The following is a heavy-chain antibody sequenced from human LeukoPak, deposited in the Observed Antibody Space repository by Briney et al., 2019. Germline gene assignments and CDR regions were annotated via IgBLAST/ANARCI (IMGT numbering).Heavy chain of an antibody. CDR1: GFTVSGNY. D-gene: IGHD3-3*01. V-gene: IGHV3-53*01. CDR3: AKAYDFWSPLYGMDV. J-gene: IGHJ6*02. CDR2: IFSGGAT. Sequence: PGGSLRLSCAASGFTVSGNYMSWVRQAPGKGLEWVSLIFSGGATYYADSVKGRFTISRDNSKNTLYLQMNSLRAEDTAVYYCAKAYDFWSPLYGMDVWGQGTTVTVSS.